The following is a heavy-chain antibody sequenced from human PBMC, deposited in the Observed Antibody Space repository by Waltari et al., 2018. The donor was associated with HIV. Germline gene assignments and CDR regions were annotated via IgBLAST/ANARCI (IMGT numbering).Heavy chain of an antibody. J-gene: IGHJ6*02. Sequence: QVQLQESGPGLVKPSETLSLTCSVSGGSISSYYWSWIRQPPGKGLEWIGYLYYSGTTNYHPSLKSRVTISVDTSKNQFSLNLYSVTAADTAVYYCARGNQEGYSYYGLDVWGQGTTVTVSS. CDR1: GGSISSYY. V-gene: IGHV4-59*01. D-gene: IGHD2-2*01. CDR3: ARGNQEGYSYYGLDV. CDR2: LYYSGTT.